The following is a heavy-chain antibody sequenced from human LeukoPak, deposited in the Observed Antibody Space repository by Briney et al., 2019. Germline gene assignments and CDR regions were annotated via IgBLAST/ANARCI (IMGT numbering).Heavy chain of an antibody. Sequence: SETLSLTCTVSGGSVSDYYWSWIRQPPGKGLEWIGEINHSGSTNYNPSLKSRVTISVDTSKNQFSLKLSSVTAADTAVYYCARGGRYYDILTGYYRYYYYYMDVWGKGTTVTVSS. J-gene: IGHJ6*03. CDR2: INHSGST. V-gene: IGHV4-34*01. D-gene: IGHD3-9*01. CDR1: GGSVSDYY. CDR3: ARGGRYYDILTGYYRYYYYYMDV.